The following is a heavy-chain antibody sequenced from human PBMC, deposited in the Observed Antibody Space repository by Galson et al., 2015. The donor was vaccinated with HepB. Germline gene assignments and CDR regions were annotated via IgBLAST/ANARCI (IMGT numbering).Heavy chain of an antibody. CDR3: SKITGTLMDV. Sequence: SLRLSCAASGFTFADYAMSWVRQAPGKGLEWVGFIRSYAYGGTTEFAASVKGRFTISRDDSKSIAYLQMTSLITEDTAVYYCSKITGTLMDVWGQGNPGHRLL. D-gene: IGHD1-14*01. CDR1: GFTFADYA. J-gene: IGHJ6*02. CDR2: IRSYAYGGTT. V-gene: IGHV3-49*04.